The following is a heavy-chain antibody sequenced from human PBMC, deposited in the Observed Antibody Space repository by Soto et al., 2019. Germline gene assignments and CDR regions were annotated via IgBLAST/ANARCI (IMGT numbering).Heavy chain of an antibody. D-gene: IGHD4-17*01. Sequence: QLQLQESGPGLVKPSETLSLTCTVSGGSISSSSHYWAWIRQPPGKGLEWIGSIYYSGRTYYNPSFKSRVPTSVDTSKNQFSLQLNSVTAADMAVYYCARHEDYARYIYPWGQGILVTVS. CDR3: ARHEDYARYIYP. V-gene: IGHV4-39*01. CDR2: IYYSGRT. J-gene: IGHJ5*02. CDR1: GGSISSSSHY.